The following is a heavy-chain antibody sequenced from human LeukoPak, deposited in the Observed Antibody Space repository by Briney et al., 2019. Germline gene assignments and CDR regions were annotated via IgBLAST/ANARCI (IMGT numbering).Heavy chain of an antibody. CDR2: ISAYNGNT. CDR1: GYTFTSYG. V-gene: IGHV1-18*01. D-gene: IGHD6-13*01. CDR3: ARDRQQLSTRPVDY. Sequence: ASVRVSCKASGYTFTSYGISWVRQAPGQGLEWMGWISAYNGNTNYAQKLQGRVTMTTDTSTSTAYMELRSLRSDDTAVYYCARDRQQLSTRPVDYWGQGTLVTVSS. J-gene: IGHJ4*02.